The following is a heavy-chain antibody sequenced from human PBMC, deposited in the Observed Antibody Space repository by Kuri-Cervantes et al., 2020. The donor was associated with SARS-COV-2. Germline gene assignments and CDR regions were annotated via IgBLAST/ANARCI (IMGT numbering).Heavy chain of an antibody. J-gene: IGHJ4*02. CDR3: ARDWNDYGYY. CDR2: IFTIGST. V-gene: IGHV4-4*07. Sequence: LETLSLTCAVSGDSVSGYFWSWIRQPADKGLEWIGRIFTIGSTNYNPSLESRVTMSVDTSKNQVSLRLTSVTAADTAIYYCARDWNDYGYYWGQGILVTVSS. D-gene: IGHD4-17*01. CDR1: GDSVSGYF.